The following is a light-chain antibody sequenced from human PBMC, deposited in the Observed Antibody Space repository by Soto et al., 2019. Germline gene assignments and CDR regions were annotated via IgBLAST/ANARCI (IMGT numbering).Light chain of an antibody. CDR2: SAF. CDR1: QGISSY. J-gene: IGKJ5*01. V-gene: IGKV1-9*01. CDR3: QQRSGYRIT. Sequence: DIQLTQSPSFLSASVGDTVTITCRASQGISSYLAWYQQKPGKAPKLLIHSAFTLQSGVPSRFSGSGSGTEFTLTISSLQPEDFATYYCQQRSGYRITFGQGTRLEIK.